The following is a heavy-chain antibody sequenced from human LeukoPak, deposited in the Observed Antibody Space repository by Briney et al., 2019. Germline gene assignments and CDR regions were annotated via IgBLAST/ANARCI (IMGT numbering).Heavy chain of an antibody. CDR2: INWNGGST. V-gene: IGHV3-20*04. Sequence: PGGSLRLSCAASGFTFDDYGMSWVRQAPGKGLEWVYGINWNGGSTGYADSVKGRFTISRDNSKNTQYLQMTSLRAEDTAVYYCARDDSGREYWGQGTLVTVSS. CDR3: ARDDSGREY. D-gene: IGHD3-10*01. J-gene: IGHJ4*02. CDR1: GFTFDDYG.